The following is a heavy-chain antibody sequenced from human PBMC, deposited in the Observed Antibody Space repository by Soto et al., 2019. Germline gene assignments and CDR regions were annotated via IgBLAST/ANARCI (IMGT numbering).Heavy chain of an antibody. CDR1: GFTFSDDY. Sequence: GGSLRLSCGASGFTFSDDYMSWIRQAPGKGLEWVSYISSSGGTIYYADSVKGRFTISRDNAKNSLFLQMNSLRADGTAVYYCARASSPRDPWLDYWGQGTLVTVSS. CDR2: ISSSGGTI. V-gene: IGHV3-11*01. J-gene: IGHJ4*02. CDR3: ARASSPRDPWLDY. D-gene: IGHD5-18*01.